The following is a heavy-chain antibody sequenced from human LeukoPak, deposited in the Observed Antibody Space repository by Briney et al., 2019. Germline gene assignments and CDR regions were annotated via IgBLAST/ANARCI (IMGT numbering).Heavy chain of an antibody. V-gene: IGHV4-34*01. J-gene: IGHJ6*02. CDR3: TRSGLTGMRQYPRADYFYHGMDV. CDR2: INYNGQIA. CDR1: GGSFSGYL. Sequence: SETLSLTCAVSGGSFSGYLWSWLRQPPGKGLEWIGEINYNGQIANYNPSLKSRVTMSVDTSQNQFSLKLSSLTAADTAFYYCTRSGLTGMRQYPRADYFYHGMDVWGQGTGGTGSS. D-gene: IGHD2-2*02.